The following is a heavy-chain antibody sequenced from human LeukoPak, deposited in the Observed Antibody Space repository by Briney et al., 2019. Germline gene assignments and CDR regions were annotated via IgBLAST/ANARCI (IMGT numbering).Heavy chain of an antibody. CDR3: ARDDYGPAGY. Sequence: GGSLRLSCVASGFTVSSNYMSWVRQAPGKGLEWVANMNQDGREKYYVDSVRGRFTISRDNAKNSLYLQMNSLRAEDTAVYYCARDDYGPAGYGGQGTLVTVSS. CDR2: MNQDGREK. J-gene: IGHJ4*02. CDR1: GFTVSSNY. V-gene: IGHV3-7*01. D-gene: IGHD4-17*01.